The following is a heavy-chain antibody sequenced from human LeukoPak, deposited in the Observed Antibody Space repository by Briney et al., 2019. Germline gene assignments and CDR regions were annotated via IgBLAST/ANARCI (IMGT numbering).Heavy chain of an antibody. Sequence: PGGSLRLSCAASGFTFSSYAMSWVRQAPGKGLEWVSAISGSGGSTYYADSVKGRFTISRDNSKNTLYLQMNSLRAEDTAVYYCAPSRGSGSFFDYWGQGTLVTVSS. CDR2: ISGSGGST. CDR1: GFTFSSYA. D-gene: IGHD1-26*01. CDR3: APSRGSGSFFDY. V-gene: IGHV3-23*01. J-gene: IGHJ4*02.